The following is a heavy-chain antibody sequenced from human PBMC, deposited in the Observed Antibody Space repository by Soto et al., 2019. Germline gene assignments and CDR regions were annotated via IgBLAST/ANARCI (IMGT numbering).Heavy chain of an antibody. CDR1: GFTFRNYD. CDR2: ISGSGGVT. J-gene: IGHJ4*02. Sequence: EVQLLESGGGLVQPGGSLRLSCVASGFTFRNYDMRWVRQAPGKGLEWVSGISGSGGVTYYADSVKGRFIISRDNSKNTLYLQMNSLRANDTAVYYCAKDRQFRSYYESAGHYNNWGQGALVTVSS. D-gene: IGHD3-10*01. CDR3: AKDRQFRSYYESAGHYNN. V-gene: IGHV3-23*01.